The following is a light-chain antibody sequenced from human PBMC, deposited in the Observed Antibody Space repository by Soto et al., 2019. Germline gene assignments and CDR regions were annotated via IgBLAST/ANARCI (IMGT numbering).Light chain of an antibody. J-gene: IGKJ5*01. V-gene: IGKV1-33*01. CDR1: QDITNF. Sequence: DLQMTQSPSSLSASVGDRVTITCQASQDITNFLNWYQQKPGKAPKLLIYDASNLETGAPSRFSGGGSGTDFTFTISSLQPEDIGTYYCQQFDNVPITFGQGTRLEIK. CDR2: DAS. CDR3: QQFDNVPIT.